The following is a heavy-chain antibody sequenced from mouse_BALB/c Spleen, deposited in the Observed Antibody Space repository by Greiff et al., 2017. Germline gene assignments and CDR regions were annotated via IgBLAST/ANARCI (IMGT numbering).Heavy chain of an antibody. CDR1: GFTFKDTY. V-gene: IGHV14-3*02. D-gene: IGHD2-14*01. J-gene: IGHJ4*01. Sequence: VQLQQSGAELVKPGASVKLSCTASGFTFKDTYMNWVKQRPEQGLEWIGRIDPANGNTKYNPKFQGKATITADTSSNTAYLQLSSLTSEDTAVYYCARKRYRSYAMDYWGQGTSVTVSS. CDR3: ARKRYRSYAMDY. CDR2: IDPANGNT.